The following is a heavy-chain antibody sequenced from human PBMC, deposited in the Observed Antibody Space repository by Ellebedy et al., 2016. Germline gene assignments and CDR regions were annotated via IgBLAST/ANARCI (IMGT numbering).Heavy chain of an antibody. D-gene: IGHD3-3*01. CDR3: ATLTIPGGSDS. V-gene: IGHV4-61*02. CDR1: GDSISSGTYY. CDR2: ISTSGNT. J-gene: IGHJ4*02. Sequence: LRLXXFVSGDSISSGTYYWSWIRQPAGKGLEWIGRISTSGNTIYNPSLKSRVTMLVDTSKNHFSLELTSVTAADTAVYYCATLTIPGGSDSWGQGTLVTVSS.